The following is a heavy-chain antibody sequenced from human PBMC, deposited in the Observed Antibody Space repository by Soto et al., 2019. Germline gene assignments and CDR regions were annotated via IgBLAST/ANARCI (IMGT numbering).Heavy chain of an antibody. CDR1: GYTFTRNG. V-gene: IGHV1-18*01. Sequence: QVHLVQSGAEVKKPGASVNVSCKTSGYTFTRNGISWVRQAPGQGLEWMGWISPNSGSTRYAQKLQDRVIMTTDTSTSTAYMELRSLRSDDTAVYYCVKDRDSNSWPSRDVWGPGTTVTVSS. D-gene: IGHD3-22*01. CDR3: VKDRDSNSWPSRDV. CDR2: ISPNSGST. J-gene: IGHJ6*02.